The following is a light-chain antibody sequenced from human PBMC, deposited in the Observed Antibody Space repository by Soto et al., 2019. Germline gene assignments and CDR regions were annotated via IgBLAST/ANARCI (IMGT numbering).Light chain of an antibody. CDR3: QSYDISLRGNV. Sequence: QSVLTQPPYVSGAPGQRVIMSCTGSSSNIGAGFDVHWYQQLPGSAPTLLIYGNTNRPTGVPDRFSGSKGGTSASLTITGLQADDEADYYCQSYDISLRGNVFGPGTKLTVL. J-gene: IGLJ1*01. CDR2: GNT. CDR1: SSNIGAGFD. V-gene: IGLV1-40*01.